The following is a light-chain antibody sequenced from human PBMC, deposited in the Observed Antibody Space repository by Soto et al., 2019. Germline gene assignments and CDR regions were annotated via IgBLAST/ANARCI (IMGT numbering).Light chain of an antibody. CDR1: QSINSY. V-gene: IGKV3-11*01. CDR3: QHRSK. J-gene: IGKJ4*02. CDR2: AAS. Sequence: EIVLTQSPATLSFFPGERATLSCRASQSINSYLAWYQQKPGQAPRLLMSAASNRATGIPARFSGSGSGTDCTLTISSLGPDEFAVYYCQHRSKFGGGTKVEIK.